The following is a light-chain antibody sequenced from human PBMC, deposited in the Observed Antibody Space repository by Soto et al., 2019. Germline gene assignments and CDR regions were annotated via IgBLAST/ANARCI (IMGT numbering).Light chain of an antibody. Sequence: DIQMTQSPSTLSASVGDRVTITCRASQSVSGWLAWYQQRPGKAPNLLVSKASSLESGVPSRFSGSGSGTEFTLTISSLQADDFATYYCQHYDTYPLTFGGGTKVEIK. CDR3: QHYDTYPLT. CDR1: QSVSGW. V-gene: IGKV1-5*03. CDR2: KAS. J-gene: IGKJ4*01.